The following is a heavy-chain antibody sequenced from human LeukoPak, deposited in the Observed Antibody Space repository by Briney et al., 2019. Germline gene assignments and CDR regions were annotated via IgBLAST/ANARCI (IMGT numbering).Heavy chain of an antibody. CDR2: ISGSGGST. CDR3: AKAQSVGYYDILTGYYRDYYYMDV. J-gene: IGHJ6*03. CDR1: GFTFSSYA. D-gene: IGHD3-9*01. Sequence: GRSLRLSCAASGFTFSSYAMSWVRQAPGKGLEWVSAISGSGGSTYYADSVKGRFTISRDNSKNTLYLQMNSLRAEDTAVYYCAKAQSVGYYDILTGYYRDYYYMDVWGKGTTVTVSS. V-gene: IGHV3-23*01.